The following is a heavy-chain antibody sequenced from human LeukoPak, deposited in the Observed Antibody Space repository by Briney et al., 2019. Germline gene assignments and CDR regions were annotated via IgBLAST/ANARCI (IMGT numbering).Heavy chain of an antibody. V-gene: IGHV4-38-2*02. Sequence: PSETLSLTCAVSGYSISSGYDWGWIRQPPGKGLEWIGSIYHSGSTYYNPSLKSRVTISVDTSKNQFSLKLSSVTAADTAVYYCAREDSSGLDYWGQGTLVTVSS. D-gene: IGHD6-19*01. CDR1: GYSISSGYD. J-gene: IGHJ4*02. CDR3: AREDSSGLDY. CDR2: IYHSGST.